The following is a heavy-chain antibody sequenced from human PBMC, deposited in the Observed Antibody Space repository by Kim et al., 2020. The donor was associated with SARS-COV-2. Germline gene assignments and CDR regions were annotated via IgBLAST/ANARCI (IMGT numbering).Heavy chain of an antibody. D-gene: IGHD5-18*01. CDR1: GYTFTSYG. V-gene: IGHV1-18*01. J-gene: IGHJ4*02. CDR2: ISAYNGNT. Sequence: ASVKVSCKASGYTFTSYGISWVRQAPGQGLEWMGWISAYNGNTNYAQKLQGRVTMTTDTSTSTAYMELRSLRSDDTAVYYCARAGGRGYSYLHPEEFDYWGQGTLVTVSS. CDR3: ARAGGRGYSYLHPEEFDY.